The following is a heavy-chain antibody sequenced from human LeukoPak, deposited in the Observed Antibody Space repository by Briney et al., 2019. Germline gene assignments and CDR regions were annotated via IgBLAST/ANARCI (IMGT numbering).Heavy chain of an antibody. CDR3: ARVSSSSAFDY. D-gene: IGHD6-6*01. V-gene: IGHV4-61*02. Sequence: SETLSLTCTVSGGSISSGSYYWSWIRQPAGKGLEWIGRIYTSGSTYYNPSLKSRVTISVDRSKNQFSLKLSSVTAADTAVYYCARVSSSSAFDYWGQGTLVTVSS. CDR1: GGSISSGSYY. CDR2: IYTSGST. J-gene: IGHJ4*02.